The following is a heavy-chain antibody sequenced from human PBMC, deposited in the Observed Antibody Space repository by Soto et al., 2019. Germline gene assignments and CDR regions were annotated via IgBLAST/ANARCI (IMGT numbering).Heavy chain of an antibody. Sequence: SETLSLTCTVSGGSISSYYWSWIRQPPGKGLEWIGYIYYSGSTNYNPSLKSRVTISVDTSKNQFSLKLSSVTAADTAVYYCASLHYYYYYMDVWGKGTTVTVSS. CDR1: GGSISSYY. CDR3: ASLHYYYYYMDV. V-gene: IGHV4-59*08. J-gene: IGHJ6*03. CDR2: IYYSGST.